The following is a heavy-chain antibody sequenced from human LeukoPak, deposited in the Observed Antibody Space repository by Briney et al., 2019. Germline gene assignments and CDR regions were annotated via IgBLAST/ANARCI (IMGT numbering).Heavy chain of an antibody. CDR1: GYTFTSYD. V-gene: IGHV1-8*03. D-gene: IGHD6-6*01. CDR3: ARGVAARPKVKNYYYMDV. Sequence: ASVKVSCKASGYTFTSYDINWVRQATGQGLEWMGWMNPNSGNTGYAQKFQGRVTITRNTSISTAYMELSSLRSEDTAVYYCARGVAARPKVKNYYYMDVWGKGPTVTVSS. J-gene: IGHJ6*03. CDR2: MNPNSGNT.